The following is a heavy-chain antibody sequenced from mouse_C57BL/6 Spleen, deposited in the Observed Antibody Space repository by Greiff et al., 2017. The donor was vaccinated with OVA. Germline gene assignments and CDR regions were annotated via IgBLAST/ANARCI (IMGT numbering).Heavy chain of an antibody. CDR1: GYAFSSSW. CDR2: IYPGDGDT. Sequence: QVHVKQSGPELVKPGASVKISCKASGYAFSSSWMNWVKQRPGKGLEWIGRIYPGDGDTNYNGKFKGKATLTADKSSSTAYMQLSSLTSEDSAVYFCARPSSGRSWFAYWGQGTLVTVSA. J-gene: IGHJ3*01. V-gene: IGHV1-82*01. D-gene: IGHD3-2*02. CDR3: ARPSSGRSWFAY.